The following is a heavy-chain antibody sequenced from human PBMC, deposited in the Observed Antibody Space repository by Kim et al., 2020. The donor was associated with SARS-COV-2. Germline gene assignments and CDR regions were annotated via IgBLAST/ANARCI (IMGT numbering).Heavy chain of an antibody. Sequence: GGSLRLSCAASGFTFGDYAMHWVRQAPGKGLEWVSGIRWNSGSIGYADSVKGRFTISRDNAKNSLYLQMNSLGAEDTALYYCAKMTVFGVAAPYYFDYWGQGTLVTVSS. J-gene: IGHJ4*02. CDR2: IRWNSGSI. CDR1: GFTFGDYA. V-gene: IGHV3-9*01. D-gene: IGHD3-3*01. CDR3: AKMTVFGVAAPYYFDY.